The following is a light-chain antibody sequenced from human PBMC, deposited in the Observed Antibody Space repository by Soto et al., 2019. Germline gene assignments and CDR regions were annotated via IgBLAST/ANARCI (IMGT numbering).Light chain of an antibody. CDR3: QKYDRAPFT. Sequence: DIQMTQSPSSLSVSVGDRVTITCRASQDIRNYLAWYQQKPGKVPELLIYAASTLQSGVPSRFSGSGSETDFTLTINSLQPEDVATYYCQKYDRAPFTFGPGTKVDFK. CDR1: QDIRNY. CDR2: AAS. J-gene: IGKJ3*01. V-gene: IGKV1-27*01.